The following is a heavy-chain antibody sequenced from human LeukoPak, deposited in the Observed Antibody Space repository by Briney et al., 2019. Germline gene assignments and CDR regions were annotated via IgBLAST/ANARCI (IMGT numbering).Heavy chain of an antibody. CDR1: GLTFSSYG. CDR3: ANVLPQDYDFWSGYYTDSNLYYYHGMDV. Sequence: GGYLRLSCAASGLTFSSYGMHWVRQAPGKGLEWVAVISYDGSNKYYADSVKGRFTISRDNSKNTLYLQMNSLRVEDTAVYYCANVLPQDYDFWSGYYTDSNLYYYHGMDVWGQGTTVTVSS. D-gene: IGHD3-3*01. CDR2: ISYDGSNK. V-gene: IGHV3-30*18. J-gene: IGHJ6*02.